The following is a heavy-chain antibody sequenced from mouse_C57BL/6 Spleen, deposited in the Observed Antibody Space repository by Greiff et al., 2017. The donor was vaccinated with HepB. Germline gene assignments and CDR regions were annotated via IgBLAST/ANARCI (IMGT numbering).Heavy chain of an antibody. CDR2: ISSGGSYT. D-gene: IGHD1-1*01. CDR3: ARGGTTVVAPYAMDY. CDR1: GFTFSSYG. Sequence: EVKLVESGGDLVKPGGSLKLSCAASGFTFSSYGMSWVRQTPDKRLEWVATISSGGSYTYYPDSVKGRFTISRDNAKNTLYLQMSSLKSEDTAMYYCARGGTTVVAPYAMDYWGQGTSVTVSS. V-gene: IGHV5-6*01. J-gene: IGHJ4*01.